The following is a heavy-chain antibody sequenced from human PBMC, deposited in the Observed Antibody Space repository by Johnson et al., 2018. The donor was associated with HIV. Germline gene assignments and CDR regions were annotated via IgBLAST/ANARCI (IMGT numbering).Heavy chain of an antibody. CDR1: GFTFSSYA. Sequence: QVQLVESGGGVVQPGRSLRLSCAASGFTFSSYAMHWVRQAPGKGLEWVAVISYDGSNKYYADSVKGLFTISKAHSKNSLYLHMNTLRAEDTALYYCARVVSVAVAGSRQGAVGAFDMWGQGTMVTVSS. CDR2: ISYDGSNK. D-gene: IGHD6-19*01. V-gene: IGHV3-30*04. J-gene: IGHJ3*02. CDR3: ARVVSVAVAGSRQGAVGAFDM.